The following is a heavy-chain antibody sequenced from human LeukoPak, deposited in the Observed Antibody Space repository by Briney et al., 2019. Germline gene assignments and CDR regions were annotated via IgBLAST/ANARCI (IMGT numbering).Heavy chain of an antibody. CDR1: GGSISSYY. CDR2: IYYSGST. V-gene: IGHV4-59*12. CDR3: ARLPITMVRGVINDAFDI. J-gene: IGHJ3*02. Sequence: PSETLSLTCTVSGGSISSYYWSWIRQPPGKGLEWIGYIYYSGSTNYNPSLKSRVTISVDTSKNQFSLKLSSVTAADTAVYYCARLPITMVRGVINDAFDIWGQGTMVTVSS. D-gene: IGHD3-10*01.